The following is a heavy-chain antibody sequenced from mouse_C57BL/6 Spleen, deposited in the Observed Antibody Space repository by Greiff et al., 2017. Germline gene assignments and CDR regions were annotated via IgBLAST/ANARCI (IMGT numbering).Heavy chain of an antibody. J-gene: IGHJ1*03. CDR3: ARYGIDWYFDV. V-gene: IGHV5-17*01. CDR2: ISSGSSTI. CDR1: GFTFSDYG. Sequence: EVKLVESGGGLVKPGGSLKLSCAASGFTFSDYGMHWVRQAPEKGLEWVAYISSGSSTIYSADTVKGRFTISRDNAKNTLFLQMTSLRSEDTAMYYCARYGIDWYFDVWGTGTTVTVSS. D-gene: IGHD1-1*02.